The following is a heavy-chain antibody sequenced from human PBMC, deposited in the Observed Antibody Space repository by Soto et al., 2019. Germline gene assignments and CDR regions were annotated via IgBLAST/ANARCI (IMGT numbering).Heavy chain of an antibody. Sequence: QVQLVQSGAEVRMPGSSVKVSCKASGGTFSTSPINWVRQAPGQGLEWMGGIIPLFGTTNYAQKFKGRVTITADESTRTAYMELSSLRAEDAAVYYCARGATHGSSWYFWFDHWGQGTLVTVSS. CDR1: GGTFSTSP. CDR2: IIPLFGTT. J-gene: IGHJ5*02. CDR3: ARGATHGSSWYFWFDH. D-gene: IGHD6-13*01. V-gene: IGHV1-69*01.